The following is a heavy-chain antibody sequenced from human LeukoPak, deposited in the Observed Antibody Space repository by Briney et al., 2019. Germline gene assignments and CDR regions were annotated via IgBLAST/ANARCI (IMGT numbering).Heavy chain of an antibody. J-gene: IGHJ3*02. Sequence: SETLSLTCTVSGGSISSYYWSWIRQPAGKGLEWIGHIYSTGSANYNPSLKSRVTMSVDTSKNQFSLKLTSVTAADTAVYYCARDASGYRDYPDDAFDIWGQGTMLTVSS. D-gene: IGHD4-17*01. V-gene: IGHV4-4*07. CDR1: GGSISSYY. CDR3: ARDASGYRDYPDDAFDI. CDR2: IYSTGSA.